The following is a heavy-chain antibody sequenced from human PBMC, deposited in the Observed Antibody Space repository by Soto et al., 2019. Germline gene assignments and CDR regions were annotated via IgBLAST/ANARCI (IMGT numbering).Heavy chain of an antibody. CDR3: ARGPNTSMIVVRGWFDP. J-gene: IGHJ5*02. V-gene: IGHV1-2*04. Sequence: QVQLVQSGAEVKKPGASVKVSCKASGYTFTGYYMHWVRQAPGQGLEWMGWINPNSGGTNYAQKFQGWVTMTRDTSISTAYMELSRLRSDDTAVYYCARGPNTSMIVVRGWFDPWGQGTLVTVSS. D-gene: IGHD3-22*01. CDR2: INPNSGGT. CDR1: GYTFTGYY.